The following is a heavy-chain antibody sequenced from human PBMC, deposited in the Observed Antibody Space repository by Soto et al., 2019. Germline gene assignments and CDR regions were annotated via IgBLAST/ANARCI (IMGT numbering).Heavy chain of an antibody. V-gene: IGHV3-30*18. D-gene: IGHD6-13*01. J-gene: IGHJ4*02. CDR2: ISHDGAFK. CDR3: AKDYGPKAPYPYSNTHTDF. CDR1: GFTFSSYG. Sequence: QRHLVESGGGVVQPGRSLRLSCAASGFTFSSYGMHWIRQAPGKGLEWVAVISHDGAFKDYADSVKGRFTISRGNSENTLFLEMNSLGPSDTAVYYCAKDYGPKAPYPYSNTHTDFWGQGTRVTVSS.